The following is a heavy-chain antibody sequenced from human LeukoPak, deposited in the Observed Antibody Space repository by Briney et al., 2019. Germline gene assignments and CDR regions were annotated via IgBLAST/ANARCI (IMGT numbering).Heavy chain of an antibody. D-gene: IGHD6-19*01. J-gene: IGHJ4*02. CDR1: GFTFSSYG. V-gene: IGHV3-21*01. CDR2: ISSSSSYI. Sequence: GGSLRLSCAASGFTFSSYGMHWVRQAPGKGLEWVSSISSSSSYIYYADSVKGRFTISRDNAKNSLYLQMNSLRAEDTAVYYCAREVEAVAGPLDYWGQGTLVTVSS. CDR3: AREVEAVAGPLDY.